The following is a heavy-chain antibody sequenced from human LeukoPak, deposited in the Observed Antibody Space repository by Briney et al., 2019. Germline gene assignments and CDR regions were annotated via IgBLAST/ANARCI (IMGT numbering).Heavy chain of an antibody. Sequence: GASVKVSCKASGGTFSSYAINWVRQAPGQGLEWMGGIIPIFGTANYAQKFQGRVTITADESTSTAYMELSSLRSEDTAVYYCARDRGVTTPYFDYWGQGTLVTVSS. CDR3: ARDRGVTTPYFDY. CDR2: IIPIFGTA. D-gene: IGHD3-3*01. V-gene: IGHV1-69*13. CDR1: GGTFSSYA. J-gene: IGHJ4*02.